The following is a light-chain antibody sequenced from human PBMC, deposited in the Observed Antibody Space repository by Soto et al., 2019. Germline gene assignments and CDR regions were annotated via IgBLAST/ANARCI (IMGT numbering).Light chain of an antibody. CDR3: QQLFDSPIT. CDR1: QGIRGD. V-gene: IGKV1-17*01. CDR2: ATS. J-gene: IGKJ5*01. Sequence: IQMTQSPSSLSASLGDRVTITCRASQGIRGDLGWYQQKPGKAPKLLISATSTLQSGVPSRFSGRGSGTEFSLTITSLQPEDFATYYCQQLFDSPITFGQGTRLEIK.